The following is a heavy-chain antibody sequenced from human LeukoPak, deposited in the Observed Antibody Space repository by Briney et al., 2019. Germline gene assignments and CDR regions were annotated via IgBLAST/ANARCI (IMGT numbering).Heavy chain of an antibody. CDR1: GFTFSNYW. CDR2: IKEDGSEK. CDR3: ATTGLVTLFDY. J-gene: IGHJ4*02. V-gene: IGHV3-7*01. D-gene: IGHD4-23*01. Sequence: GGSLRLSCAASGFTFSNYWMNWVRQAPGKGLEWVANIKEDGSEKYYADSVKGRFTISRDNSKNTLYLQMNSLRAEDTAVHYCATTGLVTLFDYWGQGTLVTVSS.